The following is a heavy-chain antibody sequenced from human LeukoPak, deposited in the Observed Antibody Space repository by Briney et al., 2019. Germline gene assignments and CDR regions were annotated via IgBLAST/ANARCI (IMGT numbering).Heavy chain of an antibody. CDR3: ARDLKIGYNSGWYSFAY. J-gene: IGHJ4*02. D-gene: IGHD6-19*01. Sequence: SETLSLTCTVSGGSISPYYWSWIRQPPGKGLEWIGYIHYSGTTNYNPSLKSRVTISVDTSKNQSSLKLNSVTAADTAVYYCARDLKIGYNSGWYSFAYWGQGTLVTVSS. V-gene: IGHV4-59*01. CDR1: GGSISPYY. CDR2: IHYSGTT.